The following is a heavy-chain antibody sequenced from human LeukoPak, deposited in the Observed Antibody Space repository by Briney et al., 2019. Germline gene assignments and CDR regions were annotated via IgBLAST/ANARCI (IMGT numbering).Heavy chain of an antibody. D-gene: IGHD3-22*01. Sequence: SQTLSLTCTVSGGSISSGSYYWGWLRQPDGKGLEWVGRIYTSGSTNYNPSLKSRVTISVDTSKNQFSLKLSSVTAADTAVYYCARESVITQPGGWERYYYMDVWGKGSTVTVSS. CDR1: GGSISSGSYY. J-gene: IGHJ6*03. V-gene: IGHV4-61*02. CDR2: IYTSGST. CDR3: ARESVITQPGGWERYYYMDV.